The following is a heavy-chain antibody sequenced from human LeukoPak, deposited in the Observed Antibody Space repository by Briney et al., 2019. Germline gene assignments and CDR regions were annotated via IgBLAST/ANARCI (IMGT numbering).Heavy chain of an antibody. CDR2: IIPIFGTA. V-gene: IGHV1-69*05. Sequence: SVEVSCKASGGTFSSYAISWVRQAPGQGLEWMGRIIPIFGTANYAQKFQGRVTITTDESTSTAYMELSSLRSEDTAVYYCARGPYSSSWTPFDYWGQGTLVTVSS. D-gene: IGHD6-13*01. J-gene: IGHJ4*02. CDR1: GGTFSSYA. CDR3: ARGPYSSSWTPFDY.